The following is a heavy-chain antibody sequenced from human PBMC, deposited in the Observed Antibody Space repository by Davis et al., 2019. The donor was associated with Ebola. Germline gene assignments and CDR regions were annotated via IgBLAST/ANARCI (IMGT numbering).Heavy chain of an antibody. CDR3: ARGVYGAYFDF. V-gene: IGHV4-59*01. D-gene: IGHD4-17*01. J-gene: IGHJ4*02. Sequence: PGGSLRLSCVASRFPFTNAWMSWVRQAPGKGLEWIGYIEHHGRTEYIPSLNNRVTISLDMSKNQFSLKMSSVTAADTAVYYCARGVYGAYFDFWGQGTLVTVSS. CDR2: IEHHGRT. CDR1: RFPFTNAW.